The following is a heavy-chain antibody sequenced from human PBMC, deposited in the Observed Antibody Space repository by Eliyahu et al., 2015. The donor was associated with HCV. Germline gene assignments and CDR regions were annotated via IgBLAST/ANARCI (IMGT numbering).Heavy chain of an antibody. J-gene: IGHJ4*02. V-gene: IGHV1-46*03. CDR3: ARGDYSDRSAYYY. CDR2: INPRGGST. D-gene: IGHD3-22*01. CDR1: GXXFTTYY. Sequence: QVQLVQSGAEVKKPGASVKISCKASGXXFTTYYIHWVRQAPGQGLEWMGXINPRGGSTGYGQKFQGRVTMTRDTSTSTVYMELSSLRSEDTAVYYCARGDYSDRSAYYYVGQGTLVTVSS.